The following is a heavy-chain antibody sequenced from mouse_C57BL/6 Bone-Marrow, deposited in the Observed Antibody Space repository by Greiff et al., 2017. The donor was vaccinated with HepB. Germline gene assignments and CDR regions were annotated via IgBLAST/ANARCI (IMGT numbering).Heavy chain of an antibody. J-gene: IGHJ3*01. Sequence: QVQLQQSGAELARPGASVKMSCKASGYTFTSYTMHWVKQRHGKGLEWIGYINPSSGYTKYNQKFKDKATLTADKSSSTAYMQLSSLTSEDYAVYYCARSSSYWGQGTLVTVSA. CDR2: INPSSGYT. CDR1: GYTFTSYT. V-gene: IGHV1-4*01. CDR3: ARSSSY. D-gene: IGHD6-1*01.